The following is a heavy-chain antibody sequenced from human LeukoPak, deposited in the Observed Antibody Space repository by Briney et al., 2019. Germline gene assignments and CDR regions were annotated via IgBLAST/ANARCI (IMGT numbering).Heavy chain of an antibody. CDR1: GGTFSSYA. CDR3: ARDWEARLEASDI. CDR2: IIPIFGTA. J-gene: IGHJ3*02. D-gene: IGHD6-6*01. Sequence: SVKVSCKASGGTFSSYAISWVRQAPGQGLEWMGGIIPIFGTANYAQKFQGRVTITTDESTSTAYMELSSLRSEDTAVYYCARDWEARLEASDIWGQGTMVTVSS. V-gene: IGHV1-69*05.